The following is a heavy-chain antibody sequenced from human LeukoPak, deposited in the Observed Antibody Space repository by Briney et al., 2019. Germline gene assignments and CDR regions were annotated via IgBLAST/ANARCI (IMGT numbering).Heavy chain of an antibody. D-gene: IGHD3-10*01. J-gene: IGHJ4*02. CDR1: GFTFSSYA. CDR2: ISGSGGST. Sequence: GGSPRLSCAASGFTFSSYAMSWVRQAPGKGLEWVSAISGSGGSTYYADSVKGRFTISRDNSKNTLYLQMNSLRAEDTAVYYCAVVPRRSYGSGSYFPDYWGQGTLVTVSS. CDR3: AVVPRRSYGSGSYFPDY. V-gene: IGHV3-23*01.